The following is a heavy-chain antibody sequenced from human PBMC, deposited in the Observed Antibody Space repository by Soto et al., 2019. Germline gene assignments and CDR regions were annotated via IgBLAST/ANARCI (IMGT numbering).Heavy chain of an antibody. D-gene: IGHD4-17*01. CDR3: ARVTNEIQITPF. V-gene: IGHV1-18*01. CDR1: GFTFTNYG. J-gene: IGHJ4*02. Sequence: QVQLVQSGAEVKKPGASVKVSCKASGFTFTNYGISWVRQAPGQGLEWMGWISAYNGNTNYAQKLQGRVTMTTDTSRSTANVELRSLRSDDTAVYYCARVTNEIQITPFWGQGTLVTVSS. CDR2: ISAYNGNT.